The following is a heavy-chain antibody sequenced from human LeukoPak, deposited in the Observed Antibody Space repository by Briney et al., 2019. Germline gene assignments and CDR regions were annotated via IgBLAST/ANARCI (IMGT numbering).Heavy chain of an antibody. CDR2: IYSTGSI. V-gene: IGHV4-59*13. Sequence: PSQTLSLTCTVSGGSIHNYFWNWFRQSPGKGLEWIAHIYSTGSIEYNPSLRSRVTLSVDTSKNQFSLKLSSMTAADTAVYYCARDSRNSYGYSTYFDYWGQGTLVTVSS. D-gene: IGHD5-18*01. CDR3: ARDSRNSYGYSTYFDY. CDR1: GGSIHNYF. J-gene: IGHJ4*02.